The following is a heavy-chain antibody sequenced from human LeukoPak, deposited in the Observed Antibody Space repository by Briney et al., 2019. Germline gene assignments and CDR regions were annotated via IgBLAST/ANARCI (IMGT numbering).Heavy chain of an antibody. CDR2: KYYSGST. J-gene: IGHJ4*02. CDR3: ARGRSYGFDFDS. CDR1: GVSINTCCYY. D-gene: IGHD5-18*01. V-gene: IGHV4-61*01. Sequence: SETPSLTCDVSGVSINTCCYYWTWTRQPPGKGLEWIGYKYYSGSTRYNSSLRSRLTISLDTSKNQFSLRLTSVTAADTAVYYCARGRSYGFDFDSWGPGTLVIVSS.